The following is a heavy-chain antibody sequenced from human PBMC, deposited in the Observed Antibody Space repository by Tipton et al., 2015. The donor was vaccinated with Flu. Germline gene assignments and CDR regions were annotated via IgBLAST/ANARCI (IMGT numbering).Heavy chain of an antibody. CDR1: GGSIGSDYY. CDR3: ARARAPYYYYAMDV. CDR2: IHRSGHT. V-gene: IGHV4-38-2*02. Sequence: LRLSCSVSGGSIGSDYYWGWIRQPPGKGLEWIGNIHRSGHTYSNPSLKSRVTMSVDSSKNQFSLRLSSVTAADTAVYYCARARAPYYYYAMDVWGQGATVTVS. D-gene: IGHD3-10*01. J-gene: IGHJ6*02.